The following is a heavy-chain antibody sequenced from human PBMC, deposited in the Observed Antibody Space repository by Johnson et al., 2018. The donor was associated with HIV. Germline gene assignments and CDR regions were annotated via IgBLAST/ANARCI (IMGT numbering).Heavy chain of an antibody. CDR1: GFTFDDYG. Sequence: QVQLVESGGGLVKPGGSLRLSCAASGFTFDDYGMNWVRQAPGKGLEWVAFIRYDGSNKYYADSVKGRFTISRDNSKNTLYLQMNSLRAEDTAVYYCAREVYDYVWGSYRSPDAFDIWGQGTMVTVSS. CDR2: IRYDGSNK. D-gene: IGHD3-16*02. V-gene: IGHV3-30*02. CDR3: AREVYDYVWGSYRSPDAFDI. J-gene: IGHJ3*02.